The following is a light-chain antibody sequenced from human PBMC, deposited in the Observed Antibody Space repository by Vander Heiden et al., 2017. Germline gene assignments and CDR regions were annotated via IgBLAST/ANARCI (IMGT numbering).Light chain of an antibody. CDR1: QSVGTN. CDR3: QQYNDWPRT. V-gene: IGKV3-15*01. CDR2: AAS. J-gene: IGKJ1*01. Sequence: ETVMTQSPATLSVSPGERVSLSCRASQSVGTNLVWYHQRPGQPPRLLIYAASTRATDIPDRFTGSGSGTYFTLTIRSLQSEDLGVYYCQQYNDWPRTFGPGTKVEIK.